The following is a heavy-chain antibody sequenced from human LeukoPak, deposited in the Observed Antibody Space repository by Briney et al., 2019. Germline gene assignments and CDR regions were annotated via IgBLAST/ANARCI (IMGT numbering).Heavy chain of an antibody. CDR1: GVSFSGYY. CDR3: ARSGVLRYFDWLLFDY. V-gene: IGHV4-34*01. D-gene: IGHD3-9*01. J-gene: IGHJ4*02. Sequence: PSETLSLTCAVYGVSFSGYYWSWIRQPPGKGLEWIGEINHSGSTNYNPSLKSRVTISVDTSKNQFSLKLSSVTAADTAVYYCARSGVLRYFDWLLFDYWGQGTLVTVSS. CDR2: INHSGST.